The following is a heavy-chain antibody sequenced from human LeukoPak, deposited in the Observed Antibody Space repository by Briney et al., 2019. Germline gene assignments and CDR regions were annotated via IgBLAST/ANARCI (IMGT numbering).Heavy chain of an antibody. V-gene: IGHV4-34*01. CDR2: INHSGST. CDR1: GGSFSGYY. J-gene: IGHJ6*03. D-gene: IGHD3-16*01. Sequence: SETLSLTCAVYGGSFSGYYWSWIRKPPGKGLEWIGEINHSGSTKYNPSLKSRVTISVDTSKNQFSLKLSSVTAADTAVYYCARGYGGIYYYYMDVWGKGTTVTVSS. CDR3: ARGYGGIYYYYMDV.